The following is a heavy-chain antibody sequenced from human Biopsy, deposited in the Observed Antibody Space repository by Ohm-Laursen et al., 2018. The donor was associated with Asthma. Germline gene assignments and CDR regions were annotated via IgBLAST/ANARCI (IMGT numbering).Heavy chain of an antibody. CDR3: ARGPELDV. Sequence: LRLSCSASGFTFSSYSMTWIRQSPGKGLEWIGETNERGVTNNNPSLKSRVIISIDTYWNRVSLKLTSVTAADTAVYYCARGPELDVWGQGTTVTVSS. CDR1: GFTFSSYS. CDR2: TNERGVT. J-gene: IGHJ6*02. V-gene: IGHV4-34*01.